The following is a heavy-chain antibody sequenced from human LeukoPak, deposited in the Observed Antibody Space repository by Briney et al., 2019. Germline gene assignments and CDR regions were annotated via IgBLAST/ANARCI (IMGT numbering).Heavy chain of an antibody. V-gene: IGHV3-21*01. CDR3: ARDRVAAAGDTDAFDI. D-gene: IGHD6-13*01. CDR2: ISSSSGYI. CDR1: GFTFSSYS. Sequence: PGGSLRLSCAASGFTFSSYSMNWVRQAPGKGLEWVSSISSSSGYIYYADSVKGRFTISRDNAKNSLYLQMNSLRAEDTAVYYCARDRVAAAGDTDAFDIWGQGTMVTVSS. J-gene: IGHJ3*02.